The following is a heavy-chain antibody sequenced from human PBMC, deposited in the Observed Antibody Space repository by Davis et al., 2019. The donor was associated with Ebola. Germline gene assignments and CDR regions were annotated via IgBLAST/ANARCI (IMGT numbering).Heavy chain of an antibody. CDR1: GYTFTSYD. Sequence: ASVKVSCKASGYTFTSYDINWMRQATGQGIEWMGWMNPNSGNTGYGQKFQGRVTMTRNTSISTAYMELSSLRSEDTAVYYFARGRGYSGYEVDYSGQGTLVTVSS. CDR2: MNPNSGNT. CDR3: ARGRGYSGYEVDY. V-gene: IGHV1-8*01. J-gene: IGHJ4*02. D-gene: IGHD5-12*01.